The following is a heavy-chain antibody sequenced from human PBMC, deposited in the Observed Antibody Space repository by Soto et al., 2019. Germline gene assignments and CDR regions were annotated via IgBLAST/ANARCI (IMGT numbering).Heavy chain of an antibody. V-gene: IGHV1-69*01. CDR3: ARSRVTYFYDRSALDI. Sequence: QVQLVQSGAEVKKPGSSVKVSCKASGVTFSSYAISWVRQAPGQGLEWMGGIIPICGTANYAKKLQGRVTITADESTSTAYMELSSLRSEDTAVYYCARSRVTYFYDRSALDIWSQGTMVTVSS. CDR1: GVTFSSYA. J-gene: IGHJ3*02. CDR2: IIPICGTA. D-gene: IGHD3-22*01.